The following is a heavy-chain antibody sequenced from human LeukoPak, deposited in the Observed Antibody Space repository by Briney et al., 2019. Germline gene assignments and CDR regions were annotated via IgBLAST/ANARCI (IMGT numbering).Heavy chain of an antibody. V-gene: IGHV3-30*04. CDR1: GFTFSSYA. D-gene: IGHD3-10*01. CDR2: ISYDGSNK. J-gene: IGHJ5*02. Sequence: PGGSLRLSCAASGFTFSSYAMHWVRQAPGTGLEWVAVISYDGSNKYYADSVKGRFTISRDNSKNTLYLQMNSLRAEDTAVYYCARSSNLVRGVTDNWFDPWGQGTLVTVSS. CDR3: ARSSNLVRGVTDNWFDP.